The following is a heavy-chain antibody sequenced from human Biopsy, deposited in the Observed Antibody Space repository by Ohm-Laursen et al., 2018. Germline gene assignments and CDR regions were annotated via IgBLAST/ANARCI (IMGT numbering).Heavy chain of an antibody. D-gene: IGHD3-10*01. Sequence: GTLSLTCTVSDDSIRNFYWTWIRQPPGQRLEWIGHASYSGYTNYNPSVRGRVTMSEDTSKKQFSLKMTSVTAADTAIYYCAHGSGSYYKWDFWGRGILVTVSS. CDR1: DDSIRNFY. J-gene: IGHJ4*02. V-gene: IGHV4-59*08. CDR2: ASYSGYT. CDR3: AHGSGSYYKWDF.